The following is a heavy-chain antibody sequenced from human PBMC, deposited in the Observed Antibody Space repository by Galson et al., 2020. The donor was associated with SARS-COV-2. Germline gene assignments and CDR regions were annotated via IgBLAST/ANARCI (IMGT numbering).Heavy chain of an antibody. CDR3: LKEGDTINQDY. J-gene: IGHJ4*02. CDR1: GFTVSSSY. D-gene: IGHD3-10*01. Sequence: SLKNPCAASGFTVSSSYISWVRQAPGKGLEWVSLIYPNYNRFYADSVKGRFTISRDNSRNTLFLQMNSLRAEDTAVYYCLKEGDTINQDYWGQGTLVTVSS. V-gene: IGHV3-53*01. CDR2: IYPNYNR.